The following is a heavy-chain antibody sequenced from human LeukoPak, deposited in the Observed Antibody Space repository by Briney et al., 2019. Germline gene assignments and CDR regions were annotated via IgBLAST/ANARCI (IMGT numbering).Heavy chain of an antibody. CDR3: ARGTRYCSSTSCYAGTFDY. CDR1: GGSISSYY. J-gene: IGHJ4*02. CDR2: IYYSGST. V-gene: IGHV4-59*01. Sequence: SETLSLTCTVSGGSISSYYWSWIRQPPGKGLEWIGYIYYSGSTNYNPSLKSRVTISVDTSKNQFSLKLNSVTAADTAVYYCARGTRYCSSTSCYAGTFDYWGQGTLVTVSS. D-gene: IGHD2-2*01.